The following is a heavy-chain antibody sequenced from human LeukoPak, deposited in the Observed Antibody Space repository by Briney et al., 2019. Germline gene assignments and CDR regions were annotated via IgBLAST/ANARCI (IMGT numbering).Heavy chain of an antibody. J-gene: IGHJ4*02. CDR1: GFIFSSYP. V-gene: IGHV3-23*01. CDR2: ISGTAENT. CDR3: ANQRGGF. Sequence: GGSLRLSCAASGFIFSSYPMSWVRQAPGKGLEWVSAISGTAENTYYADSVKGRFSISRDNSRDTVHLQMNSLRPEDTAVYYCANQRGGFWGQGTLVTVSS. D-gene: IGHD3-10*01.